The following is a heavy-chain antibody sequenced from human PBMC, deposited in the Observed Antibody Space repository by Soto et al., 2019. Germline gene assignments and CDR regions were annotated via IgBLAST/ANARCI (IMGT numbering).Heavy chain of an antibody. Sequence: QVQLVQSGAEVKKPGASVKVSCKASGYTFTSYDINWVRQATGQGLEWMGWMNPNSGNTGYAQKFQGRVTMTRNTSISTSYMELSSLRSEDTAVYYCARERWGGMATILPYDYWGQGTLVTVSS. V-gene: IGHV1-8*01. D-gene: IGHD5-12*01. CDR2: MNPNSGNT. J-gene: IGHJ4*02. CDR3: ARERWGGMATILPYDY. CDR1: GYTFTSYD.